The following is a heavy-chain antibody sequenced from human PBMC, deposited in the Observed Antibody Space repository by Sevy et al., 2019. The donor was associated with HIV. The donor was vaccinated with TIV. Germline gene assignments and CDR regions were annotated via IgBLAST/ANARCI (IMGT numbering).Heavy chain of an antibody. CDR3: ARGRYYDFCSGYCCYYGMDV. CDR2: INPSGGST. J-gene: IGHJ6*02. Sequence: ASVKVSCKASGYTFTSYYMHWVRQAPGQGLEWMGIINPSGGSTSYAQKFQGRVTMTRDTSTSTVYMELSSLRSEDTAVYYCARGRYYDFCSGYCCYYGMDVWGQGTTVTVSS. CDR1: GYTFTSYY. D-gene: IGHD3-3*01. V-gene: IGHV1-46*01.